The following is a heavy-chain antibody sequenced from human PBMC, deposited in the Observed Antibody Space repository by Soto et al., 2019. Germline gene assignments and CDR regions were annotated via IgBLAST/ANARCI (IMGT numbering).Heavy chain of an antibody. CDR3: XXAKYDYIWGSYHPFDQ. J-gene: IGHJ4*02. D-gene: IGHD3-16*02. CDR2: INVGDDKT. Sequence: QVQLVQSGAEVKKPGASVRLSCKVSGKSFDNFAVHWVRQTPGQRPEWMGRINVGDDKTKYSEKFQGRVIVSYDTSXXXXXXXXXXXXXXXXXXXXXXXAKYDYIWGSYHPFDQWAQGAQVTVAS. CDR1: GKSFDNFA. V-gene: IGHV1-3*01.